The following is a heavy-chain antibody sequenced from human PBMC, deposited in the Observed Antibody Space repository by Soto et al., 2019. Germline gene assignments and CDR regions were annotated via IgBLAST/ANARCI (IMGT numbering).Heavy chain of an antibody. CDR2: IRSDGTYT. CDR3: ANNGQSLSFGMDV. CDR1: GFTFSYHN. Sequence: GGSLRLSCAASGFTFSYHNMHWVRQAPGKGLEWVAVIRSDGTYTYYGDSVKGRFTISRDNSKNTLYLQMNSLRVEDTAVYYCANNGQSLSFGMDVWGQGTTVTVSS. V-gene: IGHV3-30*02. D-gene: IGHD2-8*01. J-gene: IGHJ6*02.